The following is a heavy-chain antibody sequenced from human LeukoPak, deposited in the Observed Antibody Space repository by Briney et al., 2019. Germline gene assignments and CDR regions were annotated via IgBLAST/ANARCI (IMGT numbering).Heavy chain of an antibody. V-gene: IGHV1-2*02. Sequence: AASVKVSCKASGYTFTGYYMHWVRQAPGQGLEWMGWINPNSGGTNYAQKFQGRVTMTRDTSISTAYMELSRLRSDDTAVYYCASLVDIVATMVDDAFDTWGQGAMVTVSS. CDR2: INPNSGGT. CDR3: ASLVDIVATMVDDAFDT. CDR1: GYTFTGYY. D-gene: IGHD5-12*01. J-gene: IGHJ3*02.